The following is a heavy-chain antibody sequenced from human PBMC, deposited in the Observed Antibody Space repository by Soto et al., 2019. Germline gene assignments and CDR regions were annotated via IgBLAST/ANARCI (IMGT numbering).Heavy chain of an antibody. CDR3: ARDLTIFGVVIYYFDY. V-gene: IGHV3-33*01. Sequence: GGSLRLSCAASGFTFSSYGMHWVRQAPGKGLEWVAVIWYDGSNKYYADSVKGRFTISRDNSKNTLYLQMNSLRAEDTAVYYCARDLTIFGVVIYYFDYWGQGTLVTVSS. CDR1: GFTFSSYG. J-gene: IGHJ4*02. D-gene: IGHD3-3*01. CDR2: IWYDGSNK.